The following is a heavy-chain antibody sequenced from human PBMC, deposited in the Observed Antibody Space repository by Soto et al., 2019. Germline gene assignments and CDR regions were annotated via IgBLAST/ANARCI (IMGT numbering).Heavy chain of an antibody. CDR2: IYYSGST. Sequence: ETLSLTCTVSGGSVSSGSYYWSWIRQPPGKGLEWIGYIYYSGSTNYNPSLESRATISVDTSKNQFSLKLSSVTAADTAVYYCARDSGYGDPFDYWGQGTLVTSPQ. D-gene: IGHD4-17*01. CDR3: ARDSGYGDPFDY. CDR1: GGSVSSGSYY. V-gene: IGHV4-61*01. J-gene: IGHJ4*02.